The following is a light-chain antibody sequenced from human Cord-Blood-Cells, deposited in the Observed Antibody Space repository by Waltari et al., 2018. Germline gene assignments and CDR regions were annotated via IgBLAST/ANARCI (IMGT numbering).Light chain of an antibody. CDR3: AAWDDSLSGRV. CDR2: RNN. CDR1: SSNIGSNY. J-gene: IGLJ2*01. V-gene: IGLV1-47*01. Sequence: QSVLTQPPSASGTPGQRVTISCSGSSSNIGSNYVYWYQQLPGTAPKPLIYRNNQRPSGVPARFSGSKSGTSASLAISGLRSEDEADYYCAAWDDSLSGRVFGGGTKLTVL.